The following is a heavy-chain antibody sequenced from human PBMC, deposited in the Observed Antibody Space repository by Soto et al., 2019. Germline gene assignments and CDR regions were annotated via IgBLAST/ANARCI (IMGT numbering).Heavy chain of an antibody. CDR2: ISVHNGNT. Sequence: ASVKVSCKAFGYTFTTYGLSWVRQAPGQGLEWMGRISVHNGNTNYAQKFHDRVTMTTDTSTTTAYMELGSLRSDDTAVYYCARDGASTSGNLYAFDVWGQGTMVTVSS. D-gene: IGHD1-26*01. V-gene: IGHV1-18*04. CDR1: GYTFTTYG. J-gene: IGHJ3*01. CDR3: ARDGASTSGNLYAFDV.